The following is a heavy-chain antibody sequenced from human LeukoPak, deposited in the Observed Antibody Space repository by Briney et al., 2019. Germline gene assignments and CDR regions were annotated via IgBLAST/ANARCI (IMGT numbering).Heavy chain of an antibody. D-gene: IGHD5-12*01. J-gene: IGHJ4*02. CDR1: GFTFSRYA. V-gene: IGHV3-23*01. Sequence: PGGSLRLSCAASGFTFSRYAMSWVRQAPGKGLEWVSGISGSGGSTYYADSVKGRFTISRDNSKNTLYLQMNSLRAEDTAVYYCAKDGREWPRSLDYWGQGTLVTVSS. CDR3: AKDGREWPRSLDY. CDR2: ISGSGGST.